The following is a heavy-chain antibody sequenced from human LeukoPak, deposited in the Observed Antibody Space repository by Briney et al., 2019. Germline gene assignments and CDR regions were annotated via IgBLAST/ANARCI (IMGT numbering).Heavy chain of an antibody. D-gene: IGHD3-22*01. J-gene: IGHJ6*03. V-gene: IGHV4-59*01. CDR3: ARTYYYDSSGYYSMYYYYYYMDV. CDR1: GGSISSYY. Sequence: SETLSLTCTVSGGSISSYYWSWIRQPPGKGLEWIGYIYYSGSTNYNPSLKGRVTISVDTSKNQFSLKLSSVTAADTAVYYCARTYYYDSSGYYSMYYYYYYMDVWGKGTTVTISS. CDR2: IYYSGST.